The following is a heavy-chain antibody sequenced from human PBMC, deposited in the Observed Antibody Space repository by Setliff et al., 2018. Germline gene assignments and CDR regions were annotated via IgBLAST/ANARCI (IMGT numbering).Heavy chain of an antibody. CDR3: ARARDGIDFDYFDH. CDR1: GDSIRRGDY. CDR2: IHHSGET. V-gene: IGHV4-31*03. J-gene: IGHJ4*02. Sequence: PSETLSLTCTVSGDSIRRGDYWSWIRQHPGKGLEWIGYIHHSGETFYNPSLRSRVIISVDTSKNQFSLKVTSLIAADTAVYYCARARDGIDFDYFDHWGRGTPVTVSS.